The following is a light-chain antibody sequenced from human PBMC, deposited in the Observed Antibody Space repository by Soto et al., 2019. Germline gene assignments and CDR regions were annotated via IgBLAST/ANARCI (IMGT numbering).Light chain of an antibody. Sequence: EIVMTQSPATLSVSPGERATLSCRASQSVSGSLAWYQQKPGQAPMLLIYGASTRATGIPARFSGSGSGTEFALTISSLQSEDFAVYYCQQYNNWPPLTFGGGTKVEIK. J-gene: IGKJ4*01. V-gene: IGKV3-15*01. CDR2: GAS. CDR1: QSVSGS. CDR3: QQYNNWPPLT.